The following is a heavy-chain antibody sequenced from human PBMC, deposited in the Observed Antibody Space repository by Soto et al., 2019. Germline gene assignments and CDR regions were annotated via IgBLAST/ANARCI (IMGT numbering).Heavy chain of an antibody. J-gene: IGHJ4*02. D-gene: IGHD6-19*01. CDR2: INHSGST. CDR1: GGSFSGYY. Sequence: QVQLQQWGAGLLKPSETLSLTCAVYGGSFSGYYWSWIRQPPGKGLEWIGEINHSGSTNYNPSLKSRVTISVDTFKNQCSLNLSSVTAADTAVYYCARRGSSGWYGGYFDYWGQGTLVTVSS. CDR3: ARRGSSGWYGGYFDY. V-gene: IGHV4-34*01.